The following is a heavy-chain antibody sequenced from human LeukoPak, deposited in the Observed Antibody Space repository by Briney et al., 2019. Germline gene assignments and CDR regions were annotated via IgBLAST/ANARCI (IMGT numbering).Heavy chain of an antibody. Sequence: SETLSLTCTVSGGSIGSDYWTWIRQPPGKGLEYIGYIYYTGGTNYNPSLKSRVTVSVDTSKNQFSLKLSSVTAADTAVYFCAKYGNSGWVIDNWSQGTLVTVSS. D-gene: IGHD6-19*01. CDR1: GGSIGSDY. V-gene: IGHV4-59*08. CDR2: IYYTGGT. CDR3: AKYGNSGWVIDN. J-gene: IGHJ4*02.